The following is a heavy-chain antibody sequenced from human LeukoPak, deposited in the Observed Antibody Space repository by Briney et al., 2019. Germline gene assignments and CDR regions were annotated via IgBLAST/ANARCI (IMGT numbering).Heavy chain of an antibody. D-gene: IGHD3-10*01. J-gene: IGHJ1*01. V-gene: IGHV1-2*02. CDR3: AINMVRGYFQH. CDR2: INPNSGGT. CDR1: GYTFTSYG. Sequence: GASVKVSCKASGYTFTSYGISWVRQAPGQGLEWMGWINPNSGGTNYAQKFQGRVTMTRDTSISTAYMELSRLRSDDTAVYYCAINMVRGYFQHWGQGTLVTVSS.